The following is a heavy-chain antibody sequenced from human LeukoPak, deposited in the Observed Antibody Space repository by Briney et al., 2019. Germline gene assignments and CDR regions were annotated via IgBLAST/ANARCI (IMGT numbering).Heavy chain of an antibody. CDR3: ATHVRVVPVYYMDV. Sequence: GASVKVSCKASGYTFIGYHMHWVRQAPGQGLEWMGWINPNSGGTNYAQKFQGRVTMTRDTSISTAYMELSRLRSDDTAVYYCATHVRVVPVYYMDVWGKGTTVTVSS. CDR2: INPNSGGT. D-gene: IGHD2-2*01. CDR1: GYTFIGYH. V-gene: IGHV1-2*02. J-gene: IGHJ6*03.